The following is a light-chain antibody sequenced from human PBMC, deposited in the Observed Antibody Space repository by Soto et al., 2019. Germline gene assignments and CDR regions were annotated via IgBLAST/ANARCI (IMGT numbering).Light chain of an antibody. Sequence: DIQLTQSPSFLSASVGDRVTITCRASQDISNFLAWFQQKPGRAPKLLIYAVFTLQSGVPSRFSGSGSGAEFTLTISSLQHEDFVTYYCQQIDSYPLTFGGGPKVDIK. V-gene: IGKV1-9*01. CDR3: QQIDSYPLT. J-gene: IGKJ4*01. CDR1: QDISNF. CDR2: AVF.